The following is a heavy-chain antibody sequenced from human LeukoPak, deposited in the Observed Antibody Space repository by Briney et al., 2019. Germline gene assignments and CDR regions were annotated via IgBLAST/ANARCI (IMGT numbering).Heavy chain of an antibody. J-gene: IGHJ4*02. CDR2: ITPFNGNT. Sequence: ALVKVSCKASGYTFTYRYLHWVRQAPGQALEWMGWITPFNGNTNYAQKFQDRVTITRDRSMSTAYMELSSLRSEDTAMYYCARSIGGYDSFDYWGQGTLVTVSS. CDR1: GYTFTYRY. CDR3: ARSIGGYDSFDY. V-gene: IGHV1-45*02. D-gene: IGHD5-12*01.